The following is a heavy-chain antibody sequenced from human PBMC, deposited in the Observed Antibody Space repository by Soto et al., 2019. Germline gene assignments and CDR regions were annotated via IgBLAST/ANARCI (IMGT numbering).Heavy chain of an antibody. V-gene: IGHV1-69*08. CDR2: IIPILGIA. Sequence: QVQLVQSGAEVKKPGSSVKVSCKASGGTFSSYTISWVRQAPGQGLEWMGRIIPILGIANYAQKFQGRVTITAAKSTSTADMELSSLRSEDTAVYYCAREGRGSGSYYKGWGQGTLVTVSS. CDR3: AREGRGSGSYYKG. J-gene: IGHJ4*02. D-gene: IGHD3-10*01. CDR1: GGTFSSYT.